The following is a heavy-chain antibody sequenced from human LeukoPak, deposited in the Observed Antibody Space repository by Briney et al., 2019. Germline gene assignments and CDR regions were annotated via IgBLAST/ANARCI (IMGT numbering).Heavy chain of an antibody. CDR1: GFTFSSYG. D-gene: IGHD3-22*01. CDR2: IRYDGSNK. Sequence: GGSLRLSCAASGFTFSSYGMHWVRQAPGKGLEWVAFIRYDGSNKYYADSVKGRFTISRDNSKNTLYLQMNSLRAEDTAVYYCAKESYYYDSSRAFDIWGQGTMVTVSS. CDR3: AKESYYYDSSRAFDI. V-gene: IGHV3-30*02. J-gene: IGHJ3*02.